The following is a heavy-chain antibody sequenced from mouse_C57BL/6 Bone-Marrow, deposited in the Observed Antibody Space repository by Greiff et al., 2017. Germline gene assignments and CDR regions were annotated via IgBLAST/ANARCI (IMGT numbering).Heavy chain of an antibody. CDR2: IDPENGDT. CDR3: TRAHYYAMDY. Sequence: VQLKESGAELVRPGASVKLSCTASGFNIKDDYMHWVKQRPEQGLEWIGWIDPENGDTEYASKFQGKATITADTSSNTAYLQLSSLTSEDTAVYYCTRAHYYAMDYWGQGTSVTVSS. V-gene: IGHV14-4*01. J-gene: IGHJ4*01. CDR1: GFNIKDDY.